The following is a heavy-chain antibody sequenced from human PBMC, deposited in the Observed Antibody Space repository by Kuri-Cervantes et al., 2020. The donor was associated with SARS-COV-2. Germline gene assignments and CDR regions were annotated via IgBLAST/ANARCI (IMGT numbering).Heavy chain of an antibody. CDR1: RFTFRNYA. V-gene: IGHV3-23*01. CDR2: IDDSGVNT. D-gene: IGHD1-26*01. Sequence: GGSLRLSCAASRFTFRNYALNWVRQAPGRGLEWVSIIDDSGVNTYYADSVKGRFTISRDNSKNTLYLQMNNLRADDTAVYYCARSQGEWDLLVPIAYWGRGTLVTVPQ. CDR3: ARSQGEWDLLVPIAY. J-gene: IGHJ4*02.